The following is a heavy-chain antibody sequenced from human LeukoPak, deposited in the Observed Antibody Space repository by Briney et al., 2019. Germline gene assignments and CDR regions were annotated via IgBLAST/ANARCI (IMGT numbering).Heavy chain of an antibody. Sequence: GGSLRLSCAASGFTFSTYAMYWVRQAPGKGLEWVSGIFGSCGSTHYADSVKGRFTISRDNSKNTVYLQMNSLRAGDTAVYYCAKTTTGYSSGRYPGWPVDYWGQGTLVTVSS. CDR3: AKTTTGYSSGRYPGWPVDY. CDR1: GFTFSTYA. J-gene: IGHJ4*02. CDR2: IFGSCGST. D-gene: IGHD6-19*01. V-gene: IGHV3-23*01.